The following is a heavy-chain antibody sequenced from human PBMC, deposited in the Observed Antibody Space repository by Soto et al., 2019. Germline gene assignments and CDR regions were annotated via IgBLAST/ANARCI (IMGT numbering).Heavy chain of an antibody. CDR1: GFTFSSYG. CDR3: VAGTGAFDI. D-gene: IGHD6-19*01. Sequence: AGGSLRLSCAASGFTFSSYGMHWVRQAPGKGLEWVAVIWYDGSNKYYADSVKGRFTISRDNSKNTLYLQMNSLRAEDTAVYYCVAGTGAFDIWGQGTMVTVSS. V-gene: IGHV3-33*01. J-gene: IGHJ3*02. CDR2: IWYDGSNK.